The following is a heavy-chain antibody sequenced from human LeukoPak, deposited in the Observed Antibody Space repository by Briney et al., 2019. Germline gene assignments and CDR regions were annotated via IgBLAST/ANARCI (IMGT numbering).Heavy chain of an antibody. Sequence: GGSLRLSCVASGFTFSSYWMHWVRQAPGKGLVWVSRVNPQGSGTTYTDSVKGRFTVSRDNAKDALHLQMDNLRAEDTAVYYCARARWSSTGWFLGYWGQGTLVTVSS. CDR1: GFTFSSYW. CDR2: VNPQGSGT. D-gene: IGHD6-19*01. V-gene: IGHV3-74*03. CDR3: ARARWSSTGWFLGY. J-gene: IGHJ4*02.